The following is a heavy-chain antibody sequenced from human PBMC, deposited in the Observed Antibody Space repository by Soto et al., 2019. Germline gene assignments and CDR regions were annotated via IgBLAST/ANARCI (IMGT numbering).Heavy chain of an antibody. Sequence: GGSLRLSCAASGFTFSTYAMSWVRQAPGKGLEWVSAISGSGGSTNYADSVKGRFTTSRDNSKNTLYLQMNRLRAEDTAVYYCARDRRSSWYRYYGMDVWGQGTTVTVSS. D-gene: IGHD6-13*01. V-gene: IGHV3-23*01. CDR1: GFTFSTYA. CDR3: ARDRRSSWYRYYGMDV. CDR2: ISGSGGST. J-gene: IGHJ6*02.